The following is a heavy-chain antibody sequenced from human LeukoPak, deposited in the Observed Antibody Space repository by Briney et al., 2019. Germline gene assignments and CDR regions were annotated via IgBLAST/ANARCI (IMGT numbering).Heavy chain of an antibody. CDR3: ARYMRGDFLTGLQTFDY. D-gene: IGHD3-9*01. Sequence: SETLSLTCAVSGGSFSGYYWTWIRQPPGKGLEWIGEINHSGSTNYNPSLMSRVTISVDTSKNQFSLMLSSVTAADTAVYYCARYMRGDFLTGLQTFDYWGQGTLVTVSS. J-gene: IGHJ4*02. V-gene: IGHV4-34*01. CDR2: INHSGST. CDR1: GGSFSGYY.